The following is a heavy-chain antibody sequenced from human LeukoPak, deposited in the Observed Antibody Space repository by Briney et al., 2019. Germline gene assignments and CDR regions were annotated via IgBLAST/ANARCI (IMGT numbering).Heavy chain of an antibody. CDR2: ISSSSSYI. Sequence: GGFLRLSCAASGFTFSSYSMNWVRQAPGKGLEWVSSISSSSSYIYYADSVKGRFTISRDNAKNSLYLQMNSLRAEDTAVYYCVRALDEYYFDYWGQGTLVTVSS. V-gene: IGHV3-21*01. CDR1: GFTFSSYS. J-gene: IGHJ4*02. D-gene: IGHD3/OR15-3a*01. CDR3: VRALDEYYFDY.